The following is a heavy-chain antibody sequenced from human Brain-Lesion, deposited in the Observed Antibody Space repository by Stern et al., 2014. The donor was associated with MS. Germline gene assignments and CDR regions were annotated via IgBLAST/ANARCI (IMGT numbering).Heavy chain of an antibody. V-gene: IGHV4-39*01. J-gene: IGHJ4*02. CDR2: IYYSGFT. D-gene: IGHD1-26*01. CDR1: GGSISSSTYY. CDR3: ARHDSVPRPSQLYSARDRRPGYFDY. Sequence: VQLLESGPGLVKPSETLSLTCTVSGGSISSSTYYWAWIRQPPGKGLEWIGNIYYSGFTYYNPSLKSRVTISVDMSKNQFSLKLSSVTAADTAIYYCARHDSVPRPSQLYSARDRRPGYFDYWGQGTLVTVSS.